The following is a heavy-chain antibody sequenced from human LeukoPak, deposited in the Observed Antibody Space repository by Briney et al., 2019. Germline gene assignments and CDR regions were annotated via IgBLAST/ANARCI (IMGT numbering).Heavy chain of an antibody. J-gene: IGHJ6*03. CDR2: TNPNSGNT. D-gene: IGHD6-19*01. V-gene: IGHV1-8*01. CDR3: ARGEQWLVYFHYYYYIDV. CDR1: GYTFTSYD. Sequence: GASVKVSCKASGYTFTSYDINWVRQATGQGLEWMGWTNPNSGNTGYAQKFQGRVTMTRNTSISTAYMELSSLRSEDTAVYYCARGEQWLVYFHYYYYIDVWGKGTTVTVSS.